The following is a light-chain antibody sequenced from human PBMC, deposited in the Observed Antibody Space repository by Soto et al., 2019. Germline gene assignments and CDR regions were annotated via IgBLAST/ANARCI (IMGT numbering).Light chain of an antibody. V-gene: IGKV3-15*01. J-gene: IGKJ1*01. CDR2: GAA. CDR1: QSVGTN. CDR3: QQYKTWTWT. Sequence: EIVMTQSPATLSLSPGERATLSCRASQSVGTNVAWFQQKPGQPLRLLMYGAATWASGIPVRFSGSGSGTDFTLTISSLQSEDFAIYYCQQYKTWTWTFGQGTKVEVK.